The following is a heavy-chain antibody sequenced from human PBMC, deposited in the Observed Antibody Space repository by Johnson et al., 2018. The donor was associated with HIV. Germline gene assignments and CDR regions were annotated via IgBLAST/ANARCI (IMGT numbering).Heavy chain of an antibody. D-gene: IGHD2-21*01. Sequence: QVQLVESGGGVVPPGGSLRLSCAASGFTFSSYDMHWVRQVPGEGLEWVAFIRFDGSNKYYADLVKVRFTISRDDSKNTLFLQMNSLRPEDTAVYYCAKDVKSLVWAVDIWGQGTIVTVSS. V-gene: IGHV3-30*02. J-gene: IGHJ3*02. CDR3: AKDVKSLVWAVDI. CDR2: IRFDGSNK. CDR1: GFTFSSYD.